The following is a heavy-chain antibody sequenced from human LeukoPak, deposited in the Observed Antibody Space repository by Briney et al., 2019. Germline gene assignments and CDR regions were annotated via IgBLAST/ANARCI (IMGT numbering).Heavy chain of an antibody. Sequence: SETLSLTCAVSGYSISSGYYWAWIRQPPGKGLEWIGKIYHNGNTYYNPSLKGRATLSVDTSKNQFSLKLSSVTAADTALYYCAREFTEYYYDSSKASYWGQGTLVTVSS. CDR3: AREFTEYYYDSSKASY. CDR2: IYHNGNT. J-gene: IGHJ4*02. CDR1: GYSISSGYY. V-gene: IGHV4-38-2*02. D-gene: IGHD3-22*01.